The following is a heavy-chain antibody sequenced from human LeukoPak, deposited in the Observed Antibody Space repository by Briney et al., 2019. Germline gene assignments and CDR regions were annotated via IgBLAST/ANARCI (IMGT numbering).Heavy chain of an antibody. CDR2: ISYAGSNK. J-gene: IGHJ1*01. CDR3: ARDTSYQLEYFQH. V-gene: IGHV3-30*04. CDR1: GFTFSSYA. D-gene: IGHD1-1*01. Sequence: RGSLRLSCAASGFTFSSYAMHWVRQAPGKGLEWGAAISYAGSNKYYADSVKGRFTISRDNSKNKLYLQMTSVRAEDTAVYYCARDTSYQLEYFQHWGQGTLVTVSS.